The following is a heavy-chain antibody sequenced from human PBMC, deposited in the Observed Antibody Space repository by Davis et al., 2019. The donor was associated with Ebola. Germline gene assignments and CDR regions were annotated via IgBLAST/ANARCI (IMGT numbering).Heavy chain of an antibody. V-gene: IGHV3-74*01. CDR2: INTDGSTT. CDR3: VRLVGPN. CDR1: GFTFSSYW. Sequence: GESLKISCAASGFTFSSYWMHWVRQPPGKGLVWVSRINTDGSTTNYADSVKGRFTISRDNAKNTLYLQMNNLRAEDTAVYYCVRLVGPNWGQGTLVAVSS. J-gene: IGHJ4*02.